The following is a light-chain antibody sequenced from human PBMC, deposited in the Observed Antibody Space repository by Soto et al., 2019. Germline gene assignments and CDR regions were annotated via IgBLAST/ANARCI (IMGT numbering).Light chain of an antibody. J-gene: IGLJ2*01. CDR3: TSYRNNNILV. CDR2: EVT. Sequence: QSALTQPASVSGSPGQSITISCTGTSSDVGGYNYVSWYQQHPGRAPRLVIYEVTNRPSGVSNRFSGSKSANTASLTISGLQAEDEANYYCTSYRNNNILVFGGGTKLTVL. V-gene: IGLV2-14*01. CDR1: SSDVGGYNY.